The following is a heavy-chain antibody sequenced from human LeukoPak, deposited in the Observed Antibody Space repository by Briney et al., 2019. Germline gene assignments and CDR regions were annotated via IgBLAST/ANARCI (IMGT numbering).Heavy chain of an antibody. V-gene: IGHV3-23*01. CDR1: GFTFSNYA. CDR3: AKGPEAYSSRWFDS. D-gene: IGHD2-21*01. CDR2: LSDNGGSP. Sequence: PGGSLRLSCAASGFTFSNYAMSWVRQAPGKGLEWVSSLSDNGGSPYYADAVKDRITISRNNSKNTLYLHMNSLRVEDTAVYYCAKGPEAYSSRWFDSWGQGTLVTVSS. J-gene: IGHJ5*01.